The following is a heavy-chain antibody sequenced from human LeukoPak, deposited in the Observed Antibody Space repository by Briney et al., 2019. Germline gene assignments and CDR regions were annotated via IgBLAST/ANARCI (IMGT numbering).Heavy chain of an antibody. V-gene: IGHV1-46*01. D-gene: IGHD3-22*01. CDR1: GYTFTSYC. CDR2: INPSGGST. CDR3: ARPTDLYYYDSSGYFKAIDAFDI. Sequence: ASVKVSCKASGYTFTSYCMHWVRQAPGQGLEWMGIINPSGGSTSYAQKFQGRVTMTRDTSTSTVYMELSSLRSEDTAVYYCARPTDLYYYDSSGYFKAIDAFDIWGQGTMVTVSS. J-gene: IGHJ3*02.